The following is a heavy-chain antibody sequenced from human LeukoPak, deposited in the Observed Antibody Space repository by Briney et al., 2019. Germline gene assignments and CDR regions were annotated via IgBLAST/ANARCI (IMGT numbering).Heavy chain of an antibody. CDR3: GGSGENGLDP. Sequence: PSETLSLTCTVSGGSISSYYWSWIRQPPGKGLEWIGYIYYSGSTNYNPSLKSRVTISVDTSKNQFSLKLSSVTAADTAVYYCGGSGENGLDPWGQGTLVTVSS. D-gene: IGHD3-3*01. V-gene: IGHV4-59*08. CDR1: GGSISSYY. CDR2: IYYSGST. J-gene: IGHJ5*02.